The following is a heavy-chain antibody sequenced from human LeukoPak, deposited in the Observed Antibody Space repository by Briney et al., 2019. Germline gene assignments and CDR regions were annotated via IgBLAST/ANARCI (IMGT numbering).Heavy chain of an antibody. CDR1: GYTFTSYY. J-gene: IGHJ3*02. CDR2: INPSGGST. D-gene: IGHD6-6*01. CDR3: ARDGQSVAAIRGAFDI. Sequence: ASVKVSCKASGYTFTSYYMHWVRQAPGQGLEWMGIINPSGGSTSYAQKFQGRVTMTRDMSTSTVYMVLSSLRSEDTAVYYCARDGQSVAAIRGAFDIWGQGTMVTVSS. V-gene: IGHV1-46*01.